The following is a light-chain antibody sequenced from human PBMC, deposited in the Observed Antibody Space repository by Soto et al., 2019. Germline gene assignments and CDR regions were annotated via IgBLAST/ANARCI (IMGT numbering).Light chain of an antibody. J-gene: IGLJ1*01. CDR2: DVS. CDR1: SSDVGGYNY. Sequence: QSALTQPASVSGSPGQSITISCTGTSSDVGGYNYVSWYQQHPGKAPKLMIYDVSNRPSGVSNRFSGSKSGNTASLTISGLQAEDKADYYCSSYTSSSTPFYVFGTGTKLTVL. V-gene: IGLV2-14*01. CDR3: SSYTSSSTPFYV.